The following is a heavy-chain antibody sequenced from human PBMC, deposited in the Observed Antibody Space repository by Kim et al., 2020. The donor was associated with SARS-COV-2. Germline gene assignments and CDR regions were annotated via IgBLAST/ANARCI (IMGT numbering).Heavy chain of an antibody. V-gene: IGHV3-23*01. CDR3: AKPWAGDYVWGSYRYTPSYYFDY. CDR2: ISGSGGST. D-gene: IGHD3-16*02. J-gene: IGHJ4*02. Sequence: GGSLRLSCAASGFTFSSYAMSWVRQAPGKGLEWVSAISGSGGSTYYADSVKGRFTISRDNSKNTLYLQMNSLRAEDTAVYYCAKPWAGDYVWGSYRYTPSYYFDYWGQGTLVTVSS. CDR1: GFTFSSYA.